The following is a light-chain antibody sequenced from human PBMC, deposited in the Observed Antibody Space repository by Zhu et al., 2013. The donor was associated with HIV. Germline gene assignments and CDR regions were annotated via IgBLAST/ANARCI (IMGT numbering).Light chain of an antibody. Sequence: EIVLTQSPGTLSLSPGERATLSCRASQSVSSTYLAWYQQKPGQAPRLLMYETSSRAVGIPARFSGSGSGTDFTLTISGLEPEDFAVYYCQQRSNWPYTCGQGTMVEIK. CDR2: ETS. CDR3: QQRSNWPYT. J-gene: IGKJ2*01. CDR1: QSVSSTY. V-gene: IGKV3D-20*02.